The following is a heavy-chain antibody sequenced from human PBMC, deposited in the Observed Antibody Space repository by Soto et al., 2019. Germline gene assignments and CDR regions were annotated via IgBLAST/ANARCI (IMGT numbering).Heavy chain of an antibody. CDR1: GFTFSSYA. J-gene: IGHJ6*02. CDR2: ISGSGGST. Sequence: PGGSLRLSCAASGFTFSSYAMSWVRQAPGKGLEWVSAISGSGGSTYYADSVKGRFTISRDNSKNTLYLQMNSLRAEDTAVYYCAKFGPHSTPNSSSWYGLNYYYYGMDVWGQGTTVTVSS. CDR3: AKFGPHSTPNSSSWYGLNYYYYGMDV. D-gene: IGHD6-13*01. V-gene: IGHV3-23*01.